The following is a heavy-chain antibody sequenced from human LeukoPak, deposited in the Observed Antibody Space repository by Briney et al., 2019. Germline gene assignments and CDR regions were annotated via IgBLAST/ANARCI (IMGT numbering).Heavy chain of an antibody. J-gene: IGHJ5*02. CDR1: GFFISNYG. CDR3: AKESESGYHSVGPKT. D-gene: IGHD5-12*01. CDR2: VRIYGINK. V-gene: IGHV3-30*02. Sequence: PAGTLRFSCTASGFFISNYGRHWIGQAPGKGLEWVVFVRIYGINKFYVGSVKGRFTISRDKSKNTLYMQINSLRAEDTAVYSCAKESESGYHSVGPKTWGLGTLVTVSS.